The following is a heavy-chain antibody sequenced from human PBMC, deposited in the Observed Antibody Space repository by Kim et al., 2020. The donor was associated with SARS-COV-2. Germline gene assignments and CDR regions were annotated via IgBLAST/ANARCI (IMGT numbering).Heavy chain of an antibody. V-gene: IGHV3-7*04. J-gene: IGHJ4*02. CDR1: GFTLSSYW. Sequence: GGSLRLSCAASGFTLSSYWMHWVRQAPGKGLEWVANINQDGSEKYYVDSVKGRFTISRDNARNSMDLQMNSLRDDDTAVYYCVRAIAVSASHWGQGTLVTVSS. D-gene: IGHD6-19*01. CDR3: VRAIAVSASH. CDR2: INQDGSEK.